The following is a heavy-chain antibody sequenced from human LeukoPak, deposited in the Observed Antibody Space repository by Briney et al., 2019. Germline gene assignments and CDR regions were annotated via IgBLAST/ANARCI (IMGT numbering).Heavy chain of an antibody. J-gene: IGHJ4*02. CDR3: ARGHSSSWMSEIDY. CDR2: ITRSSYI. V-gene: IGHV3-69-1*01. Sequence: PGGSLRLSCAASGFTFSGYEMNWVRQAPGKGLEWLSSITRSSYIYYADSVKGRFTISRDNAKNSLYLQMNSLRAEDTAVYYCARGHSSSWMSEIDYWGQGTLVTVSS. D-gene: IGHD6-13*01. CDR1: GFTFSGYE.